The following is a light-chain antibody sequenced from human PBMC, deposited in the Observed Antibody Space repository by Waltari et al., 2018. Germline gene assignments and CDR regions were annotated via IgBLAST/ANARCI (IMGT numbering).Light chain of an antibody. CDR2: DAS. V-gene: IGKV3-11*01. CDR3: QQRSNWPPT. J-gene: IGKJ4*01. Sequence: EILLTQSPATQSLSPGERATLSCRASQSVSSYLAWYQQKPGQAPRLLIYDASNRATGIPARFSGSGSGTDFTLTISSLEPEDFAVYYCQQRSNWPPTFGGGTKVEIK. CDR1: QSVSSY.